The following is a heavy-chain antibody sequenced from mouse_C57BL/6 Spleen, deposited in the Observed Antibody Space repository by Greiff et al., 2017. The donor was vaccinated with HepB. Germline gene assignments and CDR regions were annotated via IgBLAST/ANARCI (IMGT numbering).Heavy chain of an antibody. CDR3: ARVGLLRDYYAMDY. J-gene: IGHJ4*01. V-gene: IGHV1-80*01. CDR1: GYAFSSYW. Sequence: VQLQQSGAELVKPGASVKISCKASGYAFSSYWMNWVKQRPGKGLEWIGQIYPGDGDTNYNGKFKGKATLTADKSSSTAYMQLSSLTSEDSAVYFCARVGLLRDYYAMDYWGQGTSVTVSS. CDR2: IYPGDGDT. D-gene: IGHD1-1*01.